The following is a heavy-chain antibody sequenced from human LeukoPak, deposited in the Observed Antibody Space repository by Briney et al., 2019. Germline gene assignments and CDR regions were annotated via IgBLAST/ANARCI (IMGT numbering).Heavy chain of an antibody. CDR1: GGSISSYY. V-gene: IGHV4-59*12. CDR2: IYYSGST. D-gene: IGHD2-2*01. CDR3: ARERREQLLPPYTRSVTYFDY. J-gene: IGHJ4*02. Sequence: SETLSLTCTVSGGSISSYYWSWIRQPPGKGLEWIGYIYYSGSTNYNPSLKRRVTISVDTSKNHFSLKLSSVTAADTAVYYCARERREQLLPPYTRSVTYFDYWGQGTLVTVSS.